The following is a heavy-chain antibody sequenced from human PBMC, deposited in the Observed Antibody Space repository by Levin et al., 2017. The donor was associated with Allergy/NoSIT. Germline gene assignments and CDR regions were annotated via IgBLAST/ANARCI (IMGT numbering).Heavy chain of an antibody. CDR2: IYTSGVT. Sequence: SSETLSLTCTVFGGSISSGFYYWTWIRQPAGKGLEYLGHIYTSGVTNYNPSLGSRVAISRDTSKNQFSLKLTSVTAADTAIYYCARLPVRGPFWLDPWGRGTLVTVSS. CDR1: GGSISSGFYY. V-gene: IGHV4-61*09. J-gene: IGHJ5*02. CDR3: ARLPVRGPFWLDP.